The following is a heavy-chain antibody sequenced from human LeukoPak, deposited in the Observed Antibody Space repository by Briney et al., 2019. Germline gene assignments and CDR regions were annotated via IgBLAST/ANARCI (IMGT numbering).Heavy chain of an antibody. CDR2: ISSSSYI. CDR3: ARDRIAAAGSFRREFDY. D-gene: IGHD6-13*01. CDR1: GFTFSSYS. Sequence: GGSLRLSCAASGFTFSSYSMNWVRQAPGKGLEWVSSISSSSYIYYADSVKGRFTISRDNAKNSLYLQMNSLGAEDTAVYYCARDRIAAAGSFRREFDYWGQGTLVTVSS. V-gene: IGHV3-21*01. J-gene: IGHJ4*02.